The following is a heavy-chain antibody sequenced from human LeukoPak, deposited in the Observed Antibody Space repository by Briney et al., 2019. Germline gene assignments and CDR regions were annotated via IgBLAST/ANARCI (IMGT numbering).Heavy chain of an antibody. V-gene: IGHV1-69*05. D-gene: IGHD5-24*01. Sequence: SVEVSCKASGGTFSSYAISWVRQAPGQGLEWMGGIIPIFGTANYAQKFQGRVTITTDESTSTACMELSSLRSGDTAVYYCAGAEEDGYNWSGWFDPWGQGTLVTVSS. CDR1: GGTFSSYA. CDR2: IIPIFGTA. CDR3: AGAEEDGYNWSGWFDP. J-gene: IGHJ5*02.